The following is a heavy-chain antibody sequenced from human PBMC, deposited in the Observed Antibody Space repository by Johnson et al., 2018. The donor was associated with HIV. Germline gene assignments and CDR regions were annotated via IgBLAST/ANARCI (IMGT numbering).Heavy chain of an antibody. V-gene: IGHV3-66*04. CDR1: GFTVSDYY. CDR3: ARRSITSDGFDI. D-gene: IGHD1-14*01. CDR2: VYGGASK. J-gene: IGHJ3*02. Sequence: VQLVESGGGLVQPGGSLRLSCAASGFTVSDYYMSWVRQAPGKGLEWVSVVYGGASKYYADSVKGRFTISRDNAKNSLSLQMNSLRVEDTAVYSCARRSITSDGFDIWGQGTMVTVSS.